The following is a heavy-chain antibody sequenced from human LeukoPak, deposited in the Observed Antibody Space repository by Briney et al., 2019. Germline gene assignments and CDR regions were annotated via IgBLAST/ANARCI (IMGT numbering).Heavy chain of an antibody. CDR2: ISYDGSNK. J-gene: IGHJ4*02. D-gene: IGHD2-15*01. CDR1: EFTFSSYG. Sequence: GGSLRLSCTASEFTFSSYGMHWVRQAPGKGLEWVAVISYDGSNKYYADSVKGRFTISRDNSKNTLYLPMNSLRAQDTAVYYCAKEGKRYCSGGSCYFWDYWGQGTLVTVSS. CDR3: AKEGKRYCSGGSCYFWDY. V-gene: IGHV3-30*18.